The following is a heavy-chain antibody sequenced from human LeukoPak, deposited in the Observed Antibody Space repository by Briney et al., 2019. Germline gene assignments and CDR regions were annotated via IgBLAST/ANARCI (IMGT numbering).Heavy chain of an antibody. CDR3: AKGGDGYNYYFDY. CDR1: GFTFSSNG. V-gene: IGHV3-30*18. D-gene: IGHD5-24*01. CDR2: ISYDGRNK. Sequence: PGGSLRLSCAASGFTFSSNGMHWVRQAPGKGLEWVALISYDGRNKYYADSVKGRFTISRDNSKNTLYLQMNSLRPEDTAVYYCAKGGDGYNYYFDYWGQETLVTVSS. J-gene: IGHJ4*02.